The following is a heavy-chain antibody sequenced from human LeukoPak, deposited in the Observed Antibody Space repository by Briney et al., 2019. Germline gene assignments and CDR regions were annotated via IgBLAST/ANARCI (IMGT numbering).Heavy chain of an antibody. CDR1: GFSLSTSGMR. V-gene: IGHV2-70*04. CDR2: IDWDDDK. Sequence: ESGPTLVNPTQTLTQTCTFPGFSLSTSGMRVSWIRQPPGTALKWLARIDWDDDKFYSTSLKTRLTISKDTSKNQVVLTITNMDPVDTATYYCARDYGDSTFDYWGQGTLVTVSS. D-gene: IGHD4-17*01. CDR3: ARDYGDSTFDY. J-gene: IGHJ4*02.